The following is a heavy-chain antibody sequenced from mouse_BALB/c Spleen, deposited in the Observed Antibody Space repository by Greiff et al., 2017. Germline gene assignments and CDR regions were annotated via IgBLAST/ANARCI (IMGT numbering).Heavy chain of an antibody. CDR3: ASEGLRERGYAMDY. V-gene: IGHV1S81*02. J-gene: IGHJ4*01. Sequence: VQLQQPGAELVKPGASVKLSCKASGYTFTSYWMHWVKQRPGQGLEWIGEINPSNGRTNYNEKFKSKATLTVDKSSSTAYMQLSSLTSEDSAVYYCASEGLRERGYAMDYWGQGTSVTVSS. CDR1: GYTFTSYW. D-gene: IGHD2-4*01. CDR2: INPSNGRT.